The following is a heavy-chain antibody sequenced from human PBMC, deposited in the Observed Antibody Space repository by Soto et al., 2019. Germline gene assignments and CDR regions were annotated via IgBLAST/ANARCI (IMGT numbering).Heavy chain of an antibody. V-gene: IGHV1-18*01. CDR2: ISAYNGNT. J-gene: IGHJ4*02. CDR3: ARDLDSSGWYLKELGY. CDR1: GYTFTSYG. Sequence: ASVKVSCKASGYTFTSYGISWVRQAPGQGLEWMGWISAYNGNTNYAQKLQGRVTMTTDTSTSTAYMELRSLRSDDTAVYYCARDLDSSGWYLKELGYWGQGTLVTVSS. D-gene: IGHD6-19*01.